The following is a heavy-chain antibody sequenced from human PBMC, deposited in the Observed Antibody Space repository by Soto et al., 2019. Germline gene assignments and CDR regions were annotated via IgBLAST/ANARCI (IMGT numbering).Heavy chain of an antibody. CDR1: GGSISNHY. V-gene: IGHV4-59*11. CDR3: TRANWYSEY. J-gene: IGHJ4*02. D-gene: IGHD7-27*01. Sequence: QVQLQESGPGLVKPSETLSLTCSVSGGSISNHYWSWIRQPPGKGLEWFGYIYYNGYTNYNPCLTGRVTMSVDTSRNQISLKLTTVTAAETAVYYCTRANWYSEYWGQGTLVTVSS. CDR2: IYYNGYT.